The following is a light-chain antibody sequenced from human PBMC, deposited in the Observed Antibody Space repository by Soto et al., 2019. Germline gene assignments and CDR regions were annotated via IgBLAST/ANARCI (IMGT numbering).Light chain of an antibody. Sequence: EIVLTQSPGTLSLSPGERATLSCRASQSVSSSYLAWYQQKPGQAPRLLIYSASSRARGIPDRFSGSGSGTAFTLTISRLEPEDFAVYYCLQSGTFGQGTTVEVK. CDR2: SAS. CDR3: LQSGT. V-gene: IGKV3-20*01. CDR1: QSVSSSY. J-gene: IGKJ1*01.